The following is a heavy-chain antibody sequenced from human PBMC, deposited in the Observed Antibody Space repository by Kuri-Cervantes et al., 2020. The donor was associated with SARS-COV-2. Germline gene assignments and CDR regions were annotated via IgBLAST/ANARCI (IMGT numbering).Heavy chain of an antibody. CDR3: ARNSRSSGSEFDY. CDR1: GFTFSSYA. V-gene: IGHV3-30-3*01. J-gene: IGHJ4*02. D-gene: IGHD3-10*01. Sequence: GGSLRLSCAASGFTFSSYAMHWVRQAPGKGLEWVAVISYDGSNKYYADSVKGRFTISRDNSKNTLYLQMNSLRVEDTAVYYCARNSRSSGSEFDYWGQGTLVTVSS. CDR2: ISYDGSNK.